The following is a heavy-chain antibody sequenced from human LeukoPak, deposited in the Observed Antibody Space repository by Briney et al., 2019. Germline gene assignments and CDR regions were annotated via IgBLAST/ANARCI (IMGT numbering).Heavy chain of an antibody. Sequence: GGSLRLSCAVSGFTFDDYAMHWVRQVPGKGLEWVSGINWNSDSIGYADSVKGRFTTSRDNAENSLYLQMNSLRAEDTAFYYCAINGGGDSGYGNFDYWGQGTLVTVSS. V-gene: IGHV3-9*01. CDR2: INWNSDSI. CDR1: GFTFDDYA. J-gene: IGHJ4*02. CDR3: AINGGGDSGYGNFDY. D-gene: IGHD5-12*01.